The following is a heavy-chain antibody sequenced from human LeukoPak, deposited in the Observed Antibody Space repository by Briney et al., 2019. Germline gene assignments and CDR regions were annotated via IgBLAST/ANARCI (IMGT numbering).Heavy chain of an antibody. V-gene: IGHV3-23*01. D-gene: IGHD1-14*01. CDR2: LSGTYYGDRT. CDR3: AKGFYPDHPHYFDS. Sequence: GGSLRLSCAAPGFTLTSVAMSWVRQAPGEGLEWVSGLSGTYYGDRTHYADSVKGRFTMSRDNSKDTIYLQMNSLRADDTAVYYCAKGFYPDHPHYFDSWGQGTLVTVSS. J-gene: IGHJ4*02. CDR1: GFTLTSVA.